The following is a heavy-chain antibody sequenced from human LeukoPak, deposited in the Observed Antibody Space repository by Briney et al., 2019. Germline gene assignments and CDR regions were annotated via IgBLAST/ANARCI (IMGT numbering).Heavy chain of an antibody. D-gene: IGHD3-16*02. CDR2: ISYDGSNK. J-gene: IGHJ6*03. CDR1: GFTFSSYG. CDR3: AGCGYLYYMDV. V-gene: IGHV3-30*03. Sequence: PGGSLRLSCAASGFTFSSYGMHWVRQAPGKGLEWVAVISYDGSNKYYADSVKGRFTISRDNSKNTLYLQMNSLRAEDTAVYYCAGCGYLYYMDVWGKGTTVTVSS.